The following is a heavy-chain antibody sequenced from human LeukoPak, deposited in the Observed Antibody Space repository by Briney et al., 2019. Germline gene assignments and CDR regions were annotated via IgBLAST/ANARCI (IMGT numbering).Heavy chain of an antibody. CDR2: INSDGINT. V-gene: IGHV3-74*01. CDR1: GFTFSNYW. CDR3: ARDHYDILTGYFSGAAFDI. J-gene: IGHJ3*02. D-gene: IGHD3-9*01. Sequence: GGSLRLSCAASGFTFSNYWMHWVRQAPGKGLVWVSRINSDGINTSYADSVKGRFTISRDNSKNTLYLQMNSLRAEDTAVYYCARDHYDILTGYFSGAAFDIWGQGTMVTVSS.